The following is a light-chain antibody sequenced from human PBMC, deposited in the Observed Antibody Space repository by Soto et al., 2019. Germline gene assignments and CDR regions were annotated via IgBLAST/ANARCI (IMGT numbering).Light chain of an antibody. J-gene: IGKJ2*01. CDR1: QSASSW. Sequence: DIQMTQSPSSLSASGGDRVTITCRASQSASSWLAWYQQKPGKAPKLLIYDASNLESGVPSRFSGSGSGTDFTLTISSLEPDDFATYYCHQYNRYPYSFGQGTKVDIK. CDR3: HQYNRYPYS. V-gene: IGKV1-5*01. CDR2: DAS.